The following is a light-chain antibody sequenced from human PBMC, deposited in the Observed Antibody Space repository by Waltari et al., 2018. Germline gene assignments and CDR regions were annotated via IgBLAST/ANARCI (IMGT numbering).Light chain of an antibody. J-gene: IGKJ3*01. Sequence: EIVLTQSPATLSLSPGERATLSCRASQSVSSYLAWYQQKPGQAPRLLIYDASNRATGIPARFSGSGSGTDFTVTISSLEPEDFAVYYCQQRSNWQITFGPGTKVDIK. CDR2: DAS. CDR1: QSVSSY. V-gene: IGKV3-11*01. CDR3: QQRSNWQIT.